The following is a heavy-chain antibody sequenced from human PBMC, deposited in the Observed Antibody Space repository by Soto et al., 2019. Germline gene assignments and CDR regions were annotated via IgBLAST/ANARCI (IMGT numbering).Heavy chain of an antibody. CDR2: ISPYNGNT. CDR3: ARDQSSGVFDY. D-gene: IGHD3-22*01. Sequence: QVQLVQSGGEVKQPGASVRVSCKATGYTFINSAIAWVRQAPGQGLESMGWISPYNGNTNYAQRVQGRVTITTDTSTSTAYMEIRSLRSDDTAVYYCARDQSSGVFDYWGQGTLVTVST. J-gene: IGHJ4*02. V-gene: IGHV1-18*01. CDR1: GYTFINSA.